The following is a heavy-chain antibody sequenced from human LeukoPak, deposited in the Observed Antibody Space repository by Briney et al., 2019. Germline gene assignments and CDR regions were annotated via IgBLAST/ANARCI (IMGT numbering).Heavy chain of an antibody. J-gene: IGHJ5*02. V-gene: IGHV4-39*01. D-gene: IGHD3-3*01. CDR2: IYYSGST. CDR1: GGSLSSSSYY. CDR3: ARCGYYDFWSGYYGGNWFDP. Sequence: SETLSLTCTVSGGSLSSSSYYWGWGRQPPGTGLEWVGSIYYSGSTYYNPSLKSRDTIYVDTRKNQFSPKLSSVTSADTAVYCCARCGYYDFWSGYYGGNWFDPWGQGTLVTVSS.